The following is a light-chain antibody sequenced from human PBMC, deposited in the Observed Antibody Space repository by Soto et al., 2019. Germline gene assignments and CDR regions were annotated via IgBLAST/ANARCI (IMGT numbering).Light chain of an antibody. CDR2: LSSDGSH. V-gene: IGLV4-69*01. J-gene: IGLJ2*01. CDR1: SGHSSYA. Sequence: QPVLTQSPSASASLGASVKLTCTLSSGHSSYAIAWHQQQPEKGPRYLMKLSSDGSHSKGDGIPDRFSGSSSGAERYLTISSLQSEDEADYYCQTWDTGARVVFGGGTKVTGL. CDR3: QTWDTGARVV.